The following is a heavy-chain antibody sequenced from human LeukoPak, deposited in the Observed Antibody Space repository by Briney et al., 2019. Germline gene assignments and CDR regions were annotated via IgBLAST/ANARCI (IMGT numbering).Heavy chain of an antibody. CDR2: ISGSGGST. Sequence: PGGSLRLSCAASGFTFSSYAMSWVRQAPGKGLEWVSAISGSGGSTYYADSVKGRFTISRDNSKNTLYLQMNSLRAEDTAVYYCPNDRRGSYGLYYWGQGTLVTVSS. J-gene: IGHJ4*02. V-gene: IGHV3-23*01. CDR3: PNDRRGSYGLYY. D-gene: IGHD1-26*01. CDR1: GFTFSSYA.